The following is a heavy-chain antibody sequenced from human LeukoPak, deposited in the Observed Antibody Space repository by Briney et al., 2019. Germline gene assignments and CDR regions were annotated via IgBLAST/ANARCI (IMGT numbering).Heavy chain of an antibody. Sequence: PGGSLRLSCAASGFTFSSYSMNWVRQAPGKGLEWVSYISSSSSTIYYADSVKGRFTISRDNAKNSLYLQMNSLRAEDTAVYYCARGSSDILTGYLDYWGQGTLVTVSS. V-gene: IGHV3-48*01. D-gene: IGHD3-9*01. CDR1: GFTFSSYS. CDR2: ISSSSSTI. CDR3: ARGSSDILTGYLDY. J-gene: IGHJ4*02.